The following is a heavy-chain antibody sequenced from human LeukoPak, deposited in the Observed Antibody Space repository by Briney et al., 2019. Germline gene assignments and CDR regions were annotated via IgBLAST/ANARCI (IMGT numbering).Heavy chain of an antibody. D-gene: IGHD6-13*01. Sequence: GGSLRLSCAASGFTFSSYWMSWVRQAPGKGLEWVANIKQDGSEKYYVDSVKGRFTISRDNAKNSLYLQMNSLRAEDTAVYYCARDCGYWVAAAGDANWFDPWGQGTLVTVSS. J-gene: IGHJ5*02. CDR1: GFTFSSYW. V-gene: IGHV3-7*01. CDR3: ARDCGYWVAAAGDANWFDP. CDR2: IKQDGSEK.